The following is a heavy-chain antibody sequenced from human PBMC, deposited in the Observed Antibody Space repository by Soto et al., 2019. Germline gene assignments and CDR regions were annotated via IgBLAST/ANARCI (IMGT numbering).Heavy chain of an antibody. CDR3: ARSEVPAAMGGWFDP. CDR2: ISPYYDST. CDR1: GFSFSNDG. Sequence: QVQLLQSGTEVKKPGASVKLSCKTSGFSFSNDGISWVRQAPGQALEWMGWISPYYDSTNYAQIFQGRVTLTTDTSTSTAYLELRSLRSDDTAVYYCARSEVPAAMGGWFDPWGQGTLVTVSS. J-gene: IGHJ5*02. V-gene: IGHV1-18*01. D-gene: IGHD2-2*01.